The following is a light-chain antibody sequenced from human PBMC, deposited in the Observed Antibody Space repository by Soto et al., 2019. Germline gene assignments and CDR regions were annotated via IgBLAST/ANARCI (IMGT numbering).Light chain of an antibody. CDR1: ENVSNNY. V-gene: IGKV3-20*01. CDR3: QQYGSSPPYT. Sequence: EVVLTQSPGTLSLSPGERATLSCRASENVSNNYLAWYQQKPGQAPRLLIFGSSDRAAGIPDRCSGSGSGTAFTLTSSRLEPEDFAVYYCQQYGSSPPYTFGQGTKLEIK. CDR2: GSS. J-gene: IGKJ2*01.